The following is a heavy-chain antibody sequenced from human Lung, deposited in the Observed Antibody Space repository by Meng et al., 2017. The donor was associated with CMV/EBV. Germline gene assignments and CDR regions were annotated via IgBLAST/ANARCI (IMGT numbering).Heavy chain of an antibody. CDR3: TTFADFDL. CDR2: IQDENEGETT. CDR1: RCSISGAS. Sequence: LSCAASRCSISGASVSWRRQSPGKGQEWVAHIQDENEGETTDYDASVKGRFTISRNDSKSTLSLHMNSLKIEDAAIYYCTTFADFDLWGRGTLVTVSS. J-gene: IGHJ2*01. V-gene: IGHV3-15*01.